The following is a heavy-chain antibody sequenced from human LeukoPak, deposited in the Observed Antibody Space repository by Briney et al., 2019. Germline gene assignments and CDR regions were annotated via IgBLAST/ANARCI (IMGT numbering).Heavy chain of an antibody. CDR2: INPSGGST. J-gene: IGHJ5*02. V-gene: IGHV1-46*01. CDR1: GYTFTSYY. CDR3: ARDFSRGYDFWSGRTEVCFDP. D-gene: IGHD3-3*01. Sequence: ASVKVSCEASGYTFTSYYMHWVRQAPGQGLEWMGIINPSGGSTSYAQKFQGRVTMTRDTSTSTVYMELSSLRSEDTAVYYCARDFSRGYDFWSGRTEVCFDPWGQGTLVTVSS.